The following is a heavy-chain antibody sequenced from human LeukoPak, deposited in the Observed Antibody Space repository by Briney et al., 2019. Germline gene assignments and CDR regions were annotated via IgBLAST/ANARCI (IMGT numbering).Heavy chain of an antibody. V-gene: IGHV3-48*03. Sequence: PGGSLRLSCVASGFILSTSEMNWVRQAPGKGLEWVSFIASDGTIYYADSVKGRFTLSRDNAKNSLYLQMNSLRAEDTAVYYCAKVGRLGEFDYWGQGTLVTVSS. CDR1: GFILSTSE. J-gene: IGHJ4*02. CDR3: AKVGRLGEFDY. CDR2: IASDGTI. D-gene: IGHD3-16*01.